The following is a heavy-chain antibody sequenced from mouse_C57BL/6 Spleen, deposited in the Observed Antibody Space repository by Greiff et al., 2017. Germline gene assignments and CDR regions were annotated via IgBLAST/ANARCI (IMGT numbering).Heavy chain of an antibody. Sequence: EVQGVESGGGLVQPGGSLKLSCAASGFTFSDYYMSWVRQTPEKRLEWVAYISNGGGSTYYPDTVKGRFTISRDNAKNTLYLQMSRLKSEDTAMYYCARHEDGSSSPFAYWGQGTLVTVSA. D-gene: IGHD1-1*01. V-gene: IGHV5-12*01. J-gene: IGHJ3*01. CDR3: ARHEDGSSSPFAY. CDR1: GFTFSDYY. CDR2: ISNGGGST.